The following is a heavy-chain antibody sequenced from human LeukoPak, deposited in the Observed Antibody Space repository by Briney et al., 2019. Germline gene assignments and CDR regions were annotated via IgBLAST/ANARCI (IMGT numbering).Heavy chain of an antibody. CDR2: IYTSGST. Sequence: SETLSHTCTVSGGSISSGSYCWSWIRQPAGKGLEWIGRIYTSGSTNYNPSLKSRVTISVDTSKNQFSLKLSSVTAADTAVYYCARGGGSQWQDWYFDLWGRGTLVTVSS. V-gene: IGHV4-61*02. J-gene: IGHJ2*01. CDR1: GGSISSGSYC. D-gene: IGHD6-19*01. CDR3: ARGGGSQWQDWYFDL.